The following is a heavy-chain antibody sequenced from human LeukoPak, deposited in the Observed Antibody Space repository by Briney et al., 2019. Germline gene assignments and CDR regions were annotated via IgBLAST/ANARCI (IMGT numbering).Heavy chain of an antibody. D-gene: IGHD6-13*01. CDR2: ISYTGST. CDR1: GGSISSNTYY. V-gene: IGHV4-39*01. J-gene: IGHJ4*02. CDR3: ARPLAASLFYFDY. Sequence: SETLSLTCTVSGGSISSNTYYWGWIRQPPGKGLEWIGTISYTGSTYYNPSLKSRVTISVDTSKNEFSLKLSSLTAADTAVYYCARPLAASLFYFDYWGQGTLVTVSS.